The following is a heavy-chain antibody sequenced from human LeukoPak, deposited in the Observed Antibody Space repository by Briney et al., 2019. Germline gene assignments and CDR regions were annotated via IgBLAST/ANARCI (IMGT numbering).Heavy chain of an antibody. V-gene: IGHV4-39*01. CDR3: ARHITGTTGNWFDP. CDR2: IYYSGSN. CDR1: GGHISSRNYY. Sequence: PSETLSLTCIVPGGHISSRNYYWGWIRQPPGKGLEWIGSIYYSGSNYYNPSLKSRVTISVDTSKNQFSLKLSSVTAADTAVYYCARHITGTTGNWFDPWGQGTLVTVSS. D-gene: IGHD1-20*01. J-gene: IGHJ5*02.